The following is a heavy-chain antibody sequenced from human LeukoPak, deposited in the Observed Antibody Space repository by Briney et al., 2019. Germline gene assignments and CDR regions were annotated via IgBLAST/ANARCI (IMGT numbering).Heavy chain of an antibody. CDR1: GLPFSAYW. Sequence: PGGSLRLSCTASGLPFSAYWISWVRQAPGKGLEWVANIKEDGSVQDYADSVKGRFTISRDNAKNSLYLQMNSLRVDDTGVYYCVGQLLRVVWSKGTTVTVSS. V-gene: IGHV3-7*01. D-gene: IGHD2-2*01. CDR3: VGQLLRVV. J-gene: IGHJ6*04. CDR2: IKEDGSVQ.